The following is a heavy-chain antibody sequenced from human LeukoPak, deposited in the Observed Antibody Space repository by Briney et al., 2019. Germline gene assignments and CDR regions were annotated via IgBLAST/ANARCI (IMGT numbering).Heavy chain of an antibody. CDR2: INYSGST. V-gene: IGHV4-34*01. CDR1: GGSFSGYY. CDR3: ASTGNWFDP. J-gene: IGHJ5*02. Sequence: PSETLSLTCAVYGGSFSGYYWSWIRQPPGKGLEWIGEINYSGSTNYNPSLKSRVTISVDTSKNQFSLKLSSVTAADTAVYYCASTGNWFDPWGQGTLVTVSS. D-gene: IGHD4-17*01.